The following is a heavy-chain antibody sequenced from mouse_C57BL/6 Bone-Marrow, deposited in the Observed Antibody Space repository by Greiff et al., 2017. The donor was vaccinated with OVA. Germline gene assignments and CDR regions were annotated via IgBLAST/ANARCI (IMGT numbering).Heavy chain of an antibody. Sequence: QVQLQQSGAELVRPGASVTLSCKASGYTFTDYEMHWVKQTPVHGLEWIGAIDPETGGTAYNQKFKGKAILTADKSSSTAYMELRSLTSEDSAVYYCTRWGYYGSSNYWYFDVWGTGTTVTVSS. J-gene: IGHJ1*03. CDR2: IDPETGGT. V-gene: IGHV1-15*01. CDR1: GYTFTDYE. D-gene: IGHD1-1*01. CDR3: TRWGYYGSSNYWYFDV.